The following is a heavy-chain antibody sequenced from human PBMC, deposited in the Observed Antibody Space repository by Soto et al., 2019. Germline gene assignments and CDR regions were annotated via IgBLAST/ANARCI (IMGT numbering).Heavy chain of an antibody. CDR3: ARFRGYEDNWFDP. J-gene: IGHJ5*02. CDR2: IYYSGST. CDR1: GGSISSYY. D-gene: IGHD5-12*01. Sequence: SETLSLTCTVSGGSISSYYWSWIRQPPGKGLEWIGYIYYSGSTNYNPSLKSRVTISVDTSKNQFSLKLSSVTAADTAVYYCARFRGYEDNWFDPWGQGTLVTVSS. V-gene: IGHV4-59*01.